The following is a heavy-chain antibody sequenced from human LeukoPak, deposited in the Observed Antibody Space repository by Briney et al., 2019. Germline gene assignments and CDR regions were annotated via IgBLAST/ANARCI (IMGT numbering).Heavy chain of an antibody. J-gene: IGHJ6*02. V-gene: IGHV3-23*01. CDR3: ARDHFPYGMDV. CDR1: GFTFSSYA. CDR2: ISGSGGST. Sequence: PGGSLRLSCAASGFTFSSYAMSWVRQAPGKGLEWVSAISGSGGSTYYPGSVKGRSTISRENAKNSLYLQMNSLRAGDTAVYYCARDHFPYGMDVWGQGTTVTVSS.